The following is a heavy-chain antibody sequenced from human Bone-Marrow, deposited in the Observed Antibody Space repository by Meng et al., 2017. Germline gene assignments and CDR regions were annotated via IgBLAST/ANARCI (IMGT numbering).Heavy chain of an antibody. CDR1: GGSISNDQW. V-gene: IGHV4-4*02. CDR3: TTLYGDSIS. CDR2: IYHSGRT. J-gene: IGHJ4*02. Sequence: QVQLQESGPGLVKPSGTLSLTCDVSGGSISNDQWWSWVRQPPGKGLEWIGEIYHSGRTNYNPSVKSRVTMLVDKSQNQFSLKVSSVAAADTAVYYCTTLYGDSISWGQGTLVTVSS. D-gene: IGHD4-17*01.